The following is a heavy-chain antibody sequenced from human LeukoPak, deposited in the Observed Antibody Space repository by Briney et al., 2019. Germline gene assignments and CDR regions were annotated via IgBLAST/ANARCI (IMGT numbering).Heavy chain of an antibody. V-gene: IGHV4-59*01. Sequence: SETLSLTCTVSGVSISSYYWSWIRQPPGKGLEWLEYIYYSGSTNYNPSLKSRVTISIDTSKNQFSLKLSSVTAADTAVYYCARGRYGDYLDYWGQGTLVTVSS. J-gene: IGHJ4*02. D-gene: IGHD4-17*01. CDR2: IYYSGST. CDR3: ARGRYGDYLDY. CDR1: GVSISSYY.